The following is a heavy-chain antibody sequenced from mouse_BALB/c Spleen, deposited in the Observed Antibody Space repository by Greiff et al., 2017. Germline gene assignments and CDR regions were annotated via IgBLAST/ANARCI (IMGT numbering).Heavy chain of an antibody. D-gene: IGHD3-3*01. J-gene: IGHJ2*01. CDR3: AMRGGLYYLDY. Sequence: QVQLQQPGVELVKPGASVKLSCKASGYTFTSYWMHWVKQRPGQGLEWIGEINPSNGRTNYNEKFKSKATLIVDKSSSTAYMQLSSLTSEDSAVYFCAMRGGLYYLDYWGQGTTLTVSS. V-gene: IGHV1S81*02. CDR1: GYTFTSYW. CDR2: INPSNGRT.